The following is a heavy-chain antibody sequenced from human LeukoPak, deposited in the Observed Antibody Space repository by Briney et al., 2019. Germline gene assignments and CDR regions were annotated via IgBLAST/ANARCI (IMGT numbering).Heavy chain of an antibody. CDR2: IYYSGST. CDR1: GGSISSSSYY. J-gene: IGHJ4*02. Sequence: SETLSLTCTVSGGSISSSSYYWGWIRQPPGKGLEWIGSIYYSGSTYYNPSLKSRVTISVDTSKNQFSLKLSSVTAADTAVYYCARLHGDYVEYWAREPWSPSPQ. V-gene: IGHV4-39*01. D-gene: IGHD4-17*01. CDR3: ARLHGDYVEY.